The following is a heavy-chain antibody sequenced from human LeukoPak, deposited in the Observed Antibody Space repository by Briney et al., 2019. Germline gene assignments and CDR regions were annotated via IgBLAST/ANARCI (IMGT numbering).Heavy chain of an antibody. CDR3: ASGICSSTSCYPYYFDY. V-gene: IGHV3-21*01. Sequence: PGRSLRLSCAASGFTFSSYSMNWVRQAPGKGLEWVSSISSSSSYIYYADSVKGRFTISRDNAKNSLYLQMNSLRAEDTAVYYCASGICSSTSCYPYYFDYWGQGTLVTVSS. CDR1: GFTFSSYS. D-gene: IGHD2-2*01. CDR2: ISSSSSYI. J-gene: IGHJ4*02.